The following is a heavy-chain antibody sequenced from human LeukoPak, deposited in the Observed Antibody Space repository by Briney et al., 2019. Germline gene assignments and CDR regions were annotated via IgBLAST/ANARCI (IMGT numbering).Heavy chain of an antibody. CDR2: ISGSGGST. J-gene: IGHJ4*02. CDR3: ARHLVVITTGDY. CDR1: GFTFSSYA. Sequence: GGSLRLSCAASGFTFSSYAMSWVRPAPGKGLEWVSAISGSGGSTYYADSVKGRFTISRDNSKNTLYLQMNSLRAEDTAVYYCARHLVVITTGDYWGQGTLVTVSS. V-gene: IGHV3-23*01. D-gene: IGHD3-22*01.